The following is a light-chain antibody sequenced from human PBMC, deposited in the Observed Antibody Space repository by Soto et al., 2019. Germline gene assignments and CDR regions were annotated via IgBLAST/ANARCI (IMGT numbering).Light chain of an antibody. CDR1: SSDVGAYNY. CDR2: DVS. V-gene: IGLV2-14*01. CDR3: CSYTSSSTYV. J-gene: IGLJ1*01. Sequence: QSALTQPASVSVSPGQSITISCTGTSSDVGAYNYVSWFQQYPGKAPKLMIYDVSNRPSGVSNRFSGSKSGNTASLTISGLQAEDEADYYCCSYTSSSTYVFGTGTKVT.